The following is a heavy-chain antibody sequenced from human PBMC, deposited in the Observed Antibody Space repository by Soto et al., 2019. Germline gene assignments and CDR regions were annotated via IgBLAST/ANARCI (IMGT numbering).Heavy chain of an antibody. D-gene: IGHD4-17*01. V-gene: IGHV1-69*04. CDR3: ARVAEMGTVTEGGYYYMDV. Sequence: QVQLVQSGAEVKKPGSSVKVSCKASGDTFSNHTISWVRQAPGQGLEWMGRIIPILGVANYAQKFQGRVTITADKSTTTAYMELSSLRSADTAVYYCARVAEMGTVTEGGYYYMDVWGKGTTVTVSS. J-gene: IGHJ6*03. CDR2: IIPILGVA. CDR1: GDTFSNHT.